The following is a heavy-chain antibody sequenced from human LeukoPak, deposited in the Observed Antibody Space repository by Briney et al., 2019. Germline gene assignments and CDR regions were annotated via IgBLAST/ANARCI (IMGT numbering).Heavy chain of an antibody. V-gene: IGHV4-4*07. CDR3: ARCREGHWFDP. J-gene: IGHJ5*02. CDR1: GGPISNYY. Sequence: SETLSLTCTVSGGPISNYYWSWIRQPAGKGLEWIGRIYTSGSTNYNPSLKSRVTMSVDTSNNQFSLKLSSVTAADTAVYYCARCREGHWFDPWGQGTLVTVSS. CDR2: IYTSGST.